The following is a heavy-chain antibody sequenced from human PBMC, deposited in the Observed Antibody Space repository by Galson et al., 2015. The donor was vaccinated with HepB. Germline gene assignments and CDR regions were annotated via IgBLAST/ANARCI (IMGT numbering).Heavy chain of an antibody. CDR3: ARVYDGDDAGEDYGMDV. D-gene: IGHD4-17*01. CDR1: GFTFSSHF. V-gene: IGHV3-48*01. Sequence: SLRLSCAGSGFTFSSHFMNWVRQAPGKGLEWVAYISATSRSIYYADSVKGRFSIPRDNGKNSLYLQMNSLRAEDTAVYYCARVYDGDDAGEDYGMDVWGPGATVTVSS. CDR2: ISATSRSI. J-gene: IGHJ6*02.